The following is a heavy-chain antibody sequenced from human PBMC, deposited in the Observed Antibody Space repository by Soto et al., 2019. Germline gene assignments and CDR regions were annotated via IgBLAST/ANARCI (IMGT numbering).Heavy chain of an antibody. D-gene: IGHD6-25*01. CDR2: ISYDGNNK. J-gene: IGHJ4*02. CDR1: GFTFSLYG. Sequence: PWGSLRLSSAASGFTFSLYGMHWVRQAPGKGLEWVAVISYDGNNKYYSDSVKGRFTISRDNSKNTLYLQMNSLRAEDTAIYYCAKSLDGYNIDYWGQGTLVTVSS. V-gene: IGHV3-30*18. CDR3: AKSLDGYNIDY.